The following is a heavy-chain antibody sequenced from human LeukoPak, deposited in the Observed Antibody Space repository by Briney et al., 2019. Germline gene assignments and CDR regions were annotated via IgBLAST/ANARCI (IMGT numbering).Heavy chain of an antibody. CDR2: ISWNSGSI. Sequence: GRSLRLSCAASGFTFDDYAMHWVRQAPGKGLEGVSGISWNSGSIGYADSVKGRFTISRDNAKNSLYLQMNSLRAEDMALYYCARSTRFLEWPDFDYWGQGNLVTVSS. CDR3: ARSTRFLEWPDFDY. D-gene: IGHD3-3*01. J-gene: IGHJ4*02. V-gene: IGHV3-9*03. CDR1: GFTFDDYA.